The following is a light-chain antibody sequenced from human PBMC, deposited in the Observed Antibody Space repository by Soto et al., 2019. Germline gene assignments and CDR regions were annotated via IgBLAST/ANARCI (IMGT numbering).Light chain of an antibody. J-gene: IGKJ4*01. Sequence: DIQITHSASPVSASXDASVTISXRASQGISSWLPWYQQKPGKAPKLLIYAAPSLQSGVPSRFSGSGSGTDFTLTISSLQPEDFATYYCQQANSIPLTFGGGTRWIS. CDR2: AAP. CDR1: QGISSW. CDR3: QQANSIPLT. V-gene: IGKV1-12*01.